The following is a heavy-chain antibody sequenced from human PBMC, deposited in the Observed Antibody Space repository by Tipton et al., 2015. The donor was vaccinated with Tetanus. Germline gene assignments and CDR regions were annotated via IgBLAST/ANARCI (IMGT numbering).Heavy chain of an antibody. Sequence: FLRLSCAASGFIFSSYGIHWVRQAPGKGLEWVAVSWYDGTDTYYADSVKGRFTLSRDNSKNTLYLQMNSLRVEDTAVYYCAREADCSGGSCFSGDFDNWGQGTQVTVSS. D-gene: IGHD2-15*01. CDR2: SWYDGTDT. CDR1: GFIFSSYG. J-gene: IGHJ4*02. CDR3: AREADCSGGSCFSGDFDN. V-gene: IGHV3-33*01.